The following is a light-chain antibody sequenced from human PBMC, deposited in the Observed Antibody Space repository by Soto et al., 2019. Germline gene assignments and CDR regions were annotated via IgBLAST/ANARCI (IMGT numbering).Light chain of an antibody. CDR3: SSFTSSLTYV. CDR1: SSDVGGYNF. V-gene: IGLV2-14*01. J-gene: IGLJ1*01. CDR2: DVN. Sequence: QSALTQPASVSGSPGQSITISCTGTSSDVGGYNFVSWYQQHPGKAPKLMIYDVNNRPSGVSSRFSGSKSGNTASLIISGLQAEDEADYYCSSFTSSLTYVFGTGTKLTVL.